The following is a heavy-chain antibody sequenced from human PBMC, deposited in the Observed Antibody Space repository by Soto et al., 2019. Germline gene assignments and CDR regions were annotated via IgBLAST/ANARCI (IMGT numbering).Heavy chain of an antibody. V-gene: IGHV4-59*08. CDR3: ARRKSGYCGGSSCPSDYYYYYMDV. Sequence: SETLSLTCTVPGDSISSYSWSWIRQPPGMGLEWIGYVFHTGSTNYNPSLKSRVTISVDSSKNQFSLRLSSVTAADTAVYFCARRKSGYCGGSSCPSDYYYYYMDVWGKGTTVTVSS. J-gene: IGHJ6*03. D-gene: IGHD2-2*01. CDR1: GDSISSYS. CDR2: VFHTGST.